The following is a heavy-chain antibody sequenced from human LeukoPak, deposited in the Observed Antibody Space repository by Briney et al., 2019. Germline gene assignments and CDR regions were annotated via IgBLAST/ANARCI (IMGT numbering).Heavy chain of an antibody. CDR2: ISYDGSNK. V-gene: IGHV3-30-3*01. CDR3: ASGDYYDSSGCYYEVFYYFDY. J-gene: IGHJ4*02. D-gene: IGHD3-22*01. CDR1: GGTFSSYA. Sequence: SCKASGGTFSSYAMHWVRQAPGKGLEWVAVISYDGSNKYYADSVKGRFTISRDNSKNTLYPQMNSLRAEDTAVYYCASGDYYDSSGCYYEVFYYFDYWGQGTLVTVSS.